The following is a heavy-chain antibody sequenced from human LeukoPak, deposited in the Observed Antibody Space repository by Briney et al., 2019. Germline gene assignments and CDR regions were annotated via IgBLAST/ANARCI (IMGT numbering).Heavy chain of an antibody. CDR2: IKQDGSEK. V-gene: IGHV3-7*01. J-gene: IGHJ4*02. CDR1: GFTFSNYY. D-gene: IGHD6-19*01. Sequence: GGSLRLSCAASGFTFSNYYMSWVRQAPGKGLEWVANIKQDGSEKYYVDSVKGRFTISRDNAKNSLYLQMNSLRADDTAVYYCATPGPPPGQWLPEYWGQGTLVTVSS. CDR3: ATPGPPPGQWLPEY.